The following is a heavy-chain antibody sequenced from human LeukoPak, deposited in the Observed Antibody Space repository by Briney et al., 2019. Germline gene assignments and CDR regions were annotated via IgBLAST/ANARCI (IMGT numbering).Heavy chain of an antibody. D-gene: IGHD2-15*01. J-gene: IGHJ5*02. CDR3: ALLQDVVVVAATTSHWFDP. CDR2: INPNSGGT. CDR1: GYTFTGYY. Sequence: ASVKVSCKASGYTFTGYYMHWVRQAPGQGLEWMGWINPNSGGTNYAQKFQGRVTMTRDTSISTAYMELSRLRSDDTAVYYCALLQDVVVVAATTSHWFDPWGQGTLVTVSS. V-gene: IGHV1-2*02.